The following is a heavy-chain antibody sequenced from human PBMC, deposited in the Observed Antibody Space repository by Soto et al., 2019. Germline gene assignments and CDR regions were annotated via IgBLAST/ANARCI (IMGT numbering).Heavy chain of an antibody. V-gene: IGHV3-21*01. D-gene: IGHD6-19*01. CDR1: GFTFSSYS. J-gene: IGHJ6*03. CDR2: ISSSSSYI. Sequence: EVQLVESGGGLVKPGGSLRLSCAASGFTFSSYSMNWVRQAPGKGLEWVSSISSSSSYIYYADSVKGRFTISRDNAKNSLYLQMNSLRAEDTTVYYCAMVGWNYYYYYYMDVWGKGTTVTVSS. CDR3: AMVGWNYYYYYYMDV.